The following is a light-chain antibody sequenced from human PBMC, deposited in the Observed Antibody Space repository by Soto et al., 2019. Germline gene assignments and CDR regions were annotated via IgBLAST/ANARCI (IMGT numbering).Light chain of an antibody. V-gene: IGKV1-5*03. J-gene: IGKJ1*01. CDR2: KAS. Sequence: DIQMTQSPSTRSASVGDRXNLTCRASQSISSWLAWYQQKPGKAPKLLIYKASSLESGVPSRFSGSGSGTEFTLTISSLQPDDFATYYCQQYNSYSTFGQGTKV. CDR3: QQYNSYST. CDR1: QSISSW.